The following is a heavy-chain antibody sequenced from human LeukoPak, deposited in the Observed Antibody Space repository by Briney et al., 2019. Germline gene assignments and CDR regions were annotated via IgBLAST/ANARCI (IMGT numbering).Heavy chain of an antibody. D-gene: IGHD6-13*01. CDR3: ARDTVSSSWYYFDY. Sequence: GGSLRLSCAASGFTFSSYAMHWVRQAPGKGLEWVAVISYDGSNKYYADSVKGRFTISRDSSKNTLYLQMNSLRAEDTAVYYCARDTVSSSWYYFDYWGQGTLVTVSS. V-gene: IGHV3-30*04. J-gene: IGHJ4*02. CDR2: ISYDGSNK. CDR1: GFTFSSYA.